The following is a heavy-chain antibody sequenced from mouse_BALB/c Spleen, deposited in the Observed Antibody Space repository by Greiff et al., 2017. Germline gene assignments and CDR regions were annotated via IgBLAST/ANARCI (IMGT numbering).Heavy chain of an antibody. J-gene: IGHJ3*01. CDR3: TRDYGYDRGFAWFAY. D-gene: IGHD2-2*01. CDR2: IYPGNSDT. V-gene: IGHV1-5*01. Sequence: VQLKESGTVLARPGASVKMSCKASGYTFTSYWMHWVKQRPGQGLEWIGAIYPGNSDTSYNQKFKGKAKLTAVTSTSTAYMELSSLTNEDSAVYYCTRDYGYDRGFAWFAYWGQGTLVTVSA. CDR1: GYTFTSYW.